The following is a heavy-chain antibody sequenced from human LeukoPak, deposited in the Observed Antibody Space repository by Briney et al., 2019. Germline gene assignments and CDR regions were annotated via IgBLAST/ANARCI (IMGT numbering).Heavy chain of an antibody. V-gene: IGHV3-30*18. Sequence: GGSLRLSCAASGFTFSSYGMHWVRQAPGKGLEWVAVISYDGSNKYYADSEKGRFTISRDNSKNTLYLQVNSLRAEDTAVYYCAKDRGYSSSSYFDYWGQGTLVTVSS. CDR2: ISYDGSNK. CDR3: AKDRGYSSSSYFDY. J-gene: IGHJ4*02. CDR1: GFTFSSYG. D-gene: IGHD6-6*01.